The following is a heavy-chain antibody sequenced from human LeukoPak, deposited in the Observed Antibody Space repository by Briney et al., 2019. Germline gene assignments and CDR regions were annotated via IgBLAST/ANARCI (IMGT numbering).Heavy chain of an antibody. J-gene: IGHJ4*02. CDR3: ARRYYYDSSGYYYERFDY. V-gene: IGHV1-2*02. CDR1: GYIFTDYY. Sequence: GASVKVSCKASGYIFTDYYMHWVRQAPGQGLEWMGWINPNSGGTNYAQKFQGRVTMTRDTSISTAYMELSRLRSDDTAVYYCARRYYYDSSGYYYERFDYWGQGTLVTVSS. D-gene: IGHD3-22*01. CDR2: INPNSGGT.